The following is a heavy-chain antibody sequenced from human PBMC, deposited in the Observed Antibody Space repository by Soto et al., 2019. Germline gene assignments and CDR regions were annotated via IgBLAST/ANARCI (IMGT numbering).Heavy chain of an antibody. D-gene: IGHD3-10*01. CDR2: IYYSESP. CDR3: ARSVTP. J-gene: IGHJ5*02. CDR1: GGSISSTNYY. Sequence: SETLSLTCTVSGGSISSTNYYWGWIRQPPGKGLEWIGTIYYSESPYYNSSLKSRVTISVDTSKNQFSLKLSSVTAADTAVYYCARSVTPWGQGTLVTVSS. V-gene: IGHV4-39*07.